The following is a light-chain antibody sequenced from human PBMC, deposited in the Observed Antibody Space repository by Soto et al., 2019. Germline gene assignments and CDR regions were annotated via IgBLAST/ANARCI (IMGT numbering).Light chain of an antibody. V-gene: IGLV2-23*01. CDR2: EDT. Sequence: QSVLTQLASVSGSPGQSITIFCTGTSSDVGNYRLVYLYQQHPGKVPQLLTYEDTQRPSGVSDRFSGSKSGNTASLTISCLQAGDAADYYCYSYAGDNSYVFGTGTKVTVL. CDR1: SSDVGNYRL. CDR3: YSYAGDNSYV. J-gene: IGLJ1*01.